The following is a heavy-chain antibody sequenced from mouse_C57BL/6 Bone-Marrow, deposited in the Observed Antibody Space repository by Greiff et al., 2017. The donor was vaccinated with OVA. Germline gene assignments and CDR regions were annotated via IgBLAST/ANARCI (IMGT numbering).Heavy chain of an antibody. V-gene: IGHV5-6*01. D-gene: IGHD2-10*02. Sequence: DVHLVESGGDLVKPGGSLKLSCAASGFTFSSYGMSWVRQTPDKRLEWVATISSGGSYTYYPDSVKGRFTISRDNAKNTLYLQMSSLKSEDTAMYYCARRYGTFDYWGQGTTLTVSS. CDR2: ISSGGSYT. CDR1: GFTFSSYG. J-gene: IGHJ2*01. CDR3: ARRYGTFDY.